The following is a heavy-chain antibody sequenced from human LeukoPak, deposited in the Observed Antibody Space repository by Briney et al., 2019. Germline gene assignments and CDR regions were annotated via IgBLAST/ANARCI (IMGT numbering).Heavy chain of an antibody. CDR3: ARDYYDSSGYQAFDI. Sequence: SETLSLPCTVSGGSISSYYWSWIRQPPGKGLEWIGYIYYSGSTNYNPSLKSRVTISVDTSKKQFSLKLSSVTAADTAVYYCARDYYDSSGYQAFDIWGQGTMVTVSS. CDR1: GGSISSYY. J-gene: IGHJ3*02. V-gene: IGHV4-59*01. CDR2: IYYSGST. D-gene: IGHD3-22*01.